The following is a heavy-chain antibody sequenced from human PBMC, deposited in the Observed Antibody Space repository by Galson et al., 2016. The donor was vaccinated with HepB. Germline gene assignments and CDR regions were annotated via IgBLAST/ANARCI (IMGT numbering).Heavy chain of an antibody. CDR3: AKDKRSGWIRDAMDA. Sequence: LRLSCAASGFAFSSHGMHWVRQAAGKGLAWVSGIRGSGVGIYYADSVQGRFPTFRDHSKNTVYLQRNSLRADDTAVDFWAKDKRSGWIRDAMDAWGQGTTVTVSS. V-gene: IGHV3-23*01. D-gene: IGHD6-19*01. J-gene: IGHJ6*02. CDR2: IRGSGVGI. CDR1: GFAFSSHG.